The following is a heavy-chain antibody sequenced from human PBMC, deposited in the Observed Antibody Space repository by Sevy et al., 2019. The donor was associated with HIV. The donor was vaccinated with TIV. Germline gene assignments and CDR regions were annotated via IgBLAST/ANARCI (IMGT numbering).Heavy chain of an antibody. CDR1: GFTFSSYA. J-gene: IGHJ4*02. Sequence: GGSLRLSCAASGFTFSSYAMHWVRQAPGKGLEGVAVISYDGSNKYYADSVKGRFTISRDNSKNTLYLQMNSLRAEDTAVYYCASWGGYSGLWGQGTLVTVSS. D-gene: IGHD5-12*01. CDR2: ISYDGSNK. V-gene: IGHV3-30-3*01. CDR3: ASWGGYSGL.